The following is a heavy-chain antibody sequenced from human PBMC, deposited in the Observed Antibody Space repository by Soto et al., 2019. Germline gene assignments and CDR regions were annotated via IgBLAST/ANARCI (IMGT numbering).Heavy chain of an antibody. J-gene: IGHJ4*01. CDR3: YSCPIVVVVSPSRDAFDF. CDR1: GGSIGSDHYY. Sequence: SETLSLTCTVSGGSIGSDHYYWGWIRQSPGKGLEWIASIYYSGDTYFHPSLRSRVSISVDTSKNQFSLNVNSMTAADTAIYFCYSCPIVVVVSPSRDAFDFWAQGTLVTVSS. D-gene: IGHD2-15*01. V-gene: IGHV4-39*01. CDR2: IYYSGDT.